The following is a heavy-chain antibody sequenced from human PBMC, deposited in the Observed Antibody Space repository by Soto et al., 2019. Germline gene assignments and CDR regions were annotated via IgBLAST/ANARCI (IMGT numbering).Heavy chain of an antibody. CDR1: GFSFSNYA. CDR2: ISGNAGRK. V-gene: IGHV3-23*01. D-gene: IGHD2-15*01. J-gene: IGHJ4*02. Sequence: PGGSLRLSCAASGFSFSNYAVGWVRQTPGKGLEWVSVISGNAGRKYYADSVKVRFTISRDNSRGTLSLQMDSVRGEDTATYYCAKTKGNYCSGGSCYYFDKWGQGVRGTVSS. CDR3: AKTKGNYCSGGSCYYFDK.